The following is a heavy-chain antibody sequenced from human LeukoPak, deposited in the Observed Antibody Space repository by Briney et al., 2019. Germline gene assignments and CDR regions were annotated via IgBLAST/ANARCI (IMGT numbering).Heavy chain of an antibody. D-gene: IGHD2-21*02. CDR3: ARDYCGGDCYPFDY. J-gene: IGHJ4*02. Sequence: GGSLRLSCAASGFTFDDYGMSWVRHAPGKGLEWVSGTNWNGGSTGYADSVKGRFTISRDNAKSTVYLQMNSLRAEDTALYYCARDYCGGDCYPFDYWGQGTLVTVSS. CDR1: GFTFDDYG. V-gene: IGHV3-20*04. CDR2: TNWNGGST.